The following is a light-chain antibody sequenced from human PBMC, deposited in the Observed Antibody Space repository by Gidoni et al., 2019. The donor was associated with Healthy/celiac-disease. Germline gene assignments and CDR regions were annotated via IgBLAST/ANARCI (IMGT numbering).Light chain of an antibody. CDR3: QQYYSTPRWT. CDR2: WAS. CDR1: QSVLYSSNNKNY. V-gene: IGKV4-1*01. Sequence: DIAMTQSPDSLAVSLGERATINCKSSQSVLYSSNNKNYLAWYQQKPGQPPKLLIYWASTRESGVPDRFSGSGSGTDFTLTISSLQAEDVAVYYCQQYYSTPRWTFGQXTKVEIK. J-gene: IGKJ1*01.